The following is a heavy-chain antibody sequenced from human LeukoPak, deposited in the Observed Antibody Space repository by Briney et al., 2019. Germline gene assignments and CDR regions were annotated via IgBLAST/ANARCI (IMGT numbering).Heavy chain of an antibody. D-gene: IGHD2-21*02. V-gene: IGHV3-9*02. CDR1: GFTSEDSA. CDR3: AKGMTDGPLDAFDI. Sequence: GRSLRLSRAASGFTSEDSAMHSVPHTPGKGLEWVSGISWNSGSISYADSVKGRFTISRDNAKNSLYLQMNSLRAEDTALYYCAKGMTDGPLDAFDIWGQGTMVTVSS. J-gene: IGHJ3*02. CDR2: ISWNSGSI.